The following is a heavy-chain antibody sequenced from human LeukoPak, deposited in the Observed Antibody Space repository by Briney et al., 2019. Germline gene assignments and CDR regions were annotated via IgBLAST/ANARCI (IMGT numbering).Heavy chain of an antibody. J-gene: IGHJ3*02. CDR3: ARGAWGFDI. V-gene: IGHV4-30-2*01. CDR1: GGSISSGGYS. CDR2: IYHSGST. Sequence: SQTLSLTCAVSGGSISSGGYSWSWIRQPPGKGLEWIGYIYHSGSTYYNPSLKSRVTISVDTSKNQFSLKLSSVTAADTAVYYCARGAWGFDIWGQGTMVTVSS. D-gene: IGHD3-16*01.